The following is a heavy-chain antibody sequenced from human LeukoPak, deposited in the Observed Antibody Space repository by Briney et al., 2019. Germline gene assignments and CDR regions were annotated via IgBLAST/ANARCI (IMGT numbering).Heavy chain of an antibody. Sequence: SSETLSLTCTVSGGSISSFYWNWIRQPPGKGLEWIGSVYSSGSTNYNPSLKSRVTTSVDTSKNQFSLKLSSVTAADTAVYYCARGRTVTKGYYFQHWGQGTLVTVSS. D-gene: IGHD4-17*01. CDR1: GGSISSFY. V-gene: IGHV4-59*01. CDR3: ARGRTVTKGYYFQH. J-gene: IGHJ1*01. CDR2: VYSSGST.